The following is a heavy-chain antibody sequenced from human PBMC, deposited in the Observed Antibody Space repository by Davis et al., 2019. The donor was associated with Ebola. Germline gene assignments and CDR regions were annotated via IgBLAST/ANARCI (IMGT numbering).Heavy chain of an antibody. D-gene: IGHD3-9*01. J-gene: IGHJ4*02. CDR2: INPNSGGT. CDR3: ARDILTGYYIFDY. Sequence: ASVKVSCKASGYTFTGYYMHWVRQAPGQGPEWMGWINPNSGGTNYAQKLQGRVTMTTDTSTSTAYMELRSLRSDDTAVYYCARDILTGYYIFDYWGQGTLVTVSS. CDR1: GYTFTGYY. V-gene: IGHV1-2*02.